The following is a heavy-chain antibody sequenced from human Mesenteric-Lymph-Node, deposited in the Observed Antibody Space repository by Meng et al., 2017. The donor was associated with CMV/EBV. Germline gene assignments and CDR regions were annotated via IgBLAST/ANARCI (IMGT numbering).Heavy chain of an antibody. Sequence: SGGSISSAAYYWSWIRQHPEKGLEWIGYIYYSGDAYFNPSLKSRVTMSVDTSKNQYSLKLSSVTAADTALYYCARDKYNSGWYLFDPWGQGTLVTVSS. D-gene: IGHD6-19*01. CDR3: ARDKYNSGWYLFDP. CDR2: IYYSGDA. J-gene: IGHJ5*02. CDR1: GGSISSAAYY. V-gene: IGHV4-31*02.